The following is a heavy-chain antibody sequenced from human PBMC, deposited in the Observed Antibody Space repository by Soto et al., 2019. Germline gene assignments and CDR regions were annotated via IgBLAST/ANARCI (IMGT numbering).Heavy chain of an antibody. J-gene: IGHJ4*02. V-gene: IGHV4-34*01. CDR3: VRHRRGWLQPYYFDY. D-gene: IGHD5-12*01. CDR1: GGSFSGYY. Sequence: QVQLQQWGAGLLKPSETLSLTCAVYGGSFSGYYWSWIRQPPGKGLEWIGEINHSGSTNYNPSLKSRVTISVDTSKNQFSLKLSSVTAADTAVYYCVRHRRGWLQPYYFDYWGQGTLVTVSS. CDR2: INHSGST.